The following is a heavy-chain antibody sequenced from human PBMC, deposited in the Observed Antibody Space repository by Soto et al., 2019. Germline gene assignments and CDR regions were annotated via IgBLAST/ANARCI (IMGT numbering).Heavy chain of an antibody. Sequence: QVPLVQSGAEVKKPGASVKVSCKASGYTFTSYGISWVRQAPGQGLEWMGWISGYNGNTNYAQKYQGRVTMTTDTSTSTAYMELRSLRSDDTAVYYCARDPDSGSYSYYYYGMDVWGQGTTVTVSS. V-gene: IGHV1-18*01. D-gene: IGHD1-26*01. CDR2: ISGYNGNT. CDR1: GYTFTSYG. J-gene: IGHJ6*02. CDR3: ARDPDSGSYSYYYYGMDV.